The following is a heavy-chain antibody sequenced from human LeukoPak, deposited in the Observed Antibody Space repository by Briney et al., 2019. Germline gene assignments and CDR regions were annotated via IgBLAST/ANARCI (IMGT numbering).Heavy chain of an antibody. V-gene: IGHV1-2*02. D-gene: IGHD6-13*01. J-gene: IGHJ4*02. CDR1: GYTFTGYY. Sequence: ASVKVSCKASGYTFTGYYMHWVRQAPGQGLEWMGWINPNSGGTNYAQKFQGRVTMTRDTSISTAYMELSRLRSDDTAVYYCARVTSGAAGYSSSWYIPNCDYWGQGTLVTVSS. CDR3: ARVTSGAAGYSSSWYIPNCDY. CDR2: INPNSGGT.